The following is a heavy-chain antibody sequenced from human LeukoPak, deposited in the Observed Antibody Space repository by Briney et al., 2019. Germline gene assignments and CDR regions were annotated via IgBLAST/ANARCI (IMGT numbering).Heavy chain of an antibody. J-gene: IGHJ3*02. CDR2: INPNSGGT. D-gene: IGHD1-7*01. CDR1: GYTFTGYY. Sequence: ASVKLSCKASGYTFTGYYMHWVRQAPGQGLERMGWINPNSGGTNYAQKFQGRVTMTRDTSISTAYMELSRLRSDDTAVYYCARDDLSITGTPEAFDIWGQGTMVTVSS. V-gene: IGHV1-2*02. CDR3: ARDDLSITGTPEAFDI.